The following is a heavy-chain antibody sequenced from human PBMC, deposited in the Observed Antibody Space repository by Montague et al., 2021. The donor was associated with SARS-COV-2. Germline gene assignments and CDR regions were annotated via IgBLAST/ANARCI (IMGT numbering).Heavy chain of an antibody. D-gene: IGHD3-3*01. J-gene: IGHJ3*01. CDR1: GGSISSSDYY. V-gene: IGHV4-39*01. Sequence: SETLSLTCTVSGGSISSSDYYWGWIRQPPGKGLEWIGSLFYSVNTYYNPSLKSRVTISVDTSKNQFSLKLSSVTTADTAVYYCARTNYDFWRGNQRGGAFDSWGQGTMVAVSS. CDR2: LFYSVNT. CDR3: ARTNYDFWRGNQRGGAFDS.